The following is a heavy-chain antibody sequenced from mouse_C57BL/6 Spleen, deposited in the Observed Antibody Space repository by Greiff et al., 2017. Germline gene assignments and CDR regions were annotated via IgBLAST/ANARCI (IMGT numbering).Heavy chain of an antibody. CDR3: ARSHYGNTYYFDD. D-gene: IGHD2-1*01. CDR1: GFTFTDYY. V-gene: IGHV7-3*01. Sequence: EVQLVESGGGLVQPGGSLSLSCAASGFTFTDYYMSWVRQPPGKALEWLGFIRNKANGYTTEYSASVKGRFTISRDNSQSILYLKMNALRAEDSATYYCARSHYGNTYYFDDWGQGTTLTVSS. J-gene: IGHJ2*01. CDR2: IRNKANGYTT.